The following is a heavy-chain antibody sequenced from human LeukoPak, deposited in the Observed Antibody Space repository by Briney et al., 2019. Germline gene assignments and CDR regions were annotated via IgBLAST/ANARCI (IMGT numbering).Heavy chain of an antibody. CDR3: TRGPIHLWLHSGMDV. Sequence: GGSLRLSCTASGFIFGDHAMSWVRQAPGKGLEWVGFIRSKAYRGTTEYAASVKGRFTISRDDSIGIAYLQMNSLKTEDTAVYYCTRGPIHLWLHSGMDVWGQGTTVIVSS. D-gene: IGHD5-18*01. CDR1: GFIFGDHA. CDR2: IRSKAYRGTT. V-gene: IGHV3-49*04. J-gene: IGHJ6*02.